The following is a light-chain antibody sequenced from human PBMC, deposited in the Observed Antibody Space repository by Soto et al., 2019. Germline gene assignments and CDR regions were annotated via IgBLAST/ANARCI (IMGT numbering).Light chain of an antibody. CDR1: QSVISS. CDR3: QHYNNWLGT. J-gene: IGKJ4*01. V-gene: IGKV3-15*01. Sequence: EIVVTQSPALLSVSPGERVTLSCRASQSVISSLAWYQQKLGQAPRLLIYGASTRATGIPARFSGSGSGTEFFLTISSLQSEDFAMYYCQHYNNWLGTFGAGTKVEIK. CDR2: GAS.